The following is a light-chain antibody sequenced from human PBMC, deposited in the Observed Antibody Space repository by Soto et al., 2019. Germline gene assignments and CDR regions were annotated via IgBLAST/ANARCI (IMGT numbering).Light chain of an antibody. Sequence: EIVVTQSPGTLSLSLGERATLYCRASQSVSHSSVAWYQQKPGQAPRLLIFGTSDRASGIPDRFSGSGSGTAFSLTISRLEPEDFAVYYCQHYGGPPPDTFGQGTRVEIK. J-gene: IGKJ2*01. CDR3: QHYGGPPPDT. CDR1: QSVSHSS. V-gene: IGKV3-20*01. CDR2: GTS.